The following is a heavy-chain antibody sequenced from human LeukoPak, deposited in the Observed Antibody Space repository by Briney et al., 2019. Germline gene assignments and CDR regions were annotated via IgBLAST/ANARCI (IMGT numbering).Heavy chain of an antibody. CDR1: GGSISSSSYY. CDR3: AREGGGSYFKFDY. Sequence: SETLSLTCTVSGGSISSSSYYWGWIRQPPGKGLEWIGSIYYSGSTYYNPSLKSRVTISVDTSKNQFSLKLSSVTAADTAVYYCAREGGGSYFKFDYWGQGTLVTVSS. CDR2: IYYSGST. J-gene: IGHJ4*02. V-gene: IGHV4-39*07. D-gene: IGHD1-26*01.